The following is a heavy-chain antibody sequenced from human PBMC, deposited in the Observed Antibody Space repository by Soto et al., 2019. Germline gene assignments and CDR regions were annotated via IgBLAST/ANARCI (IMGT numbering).Heavy chain of an antibody. V-gene: IGHV3-53*01. D-gene: IGHD6-6*01. CDR3: AREGLYSSSDY. Sequence: GGSLRLSCAASGFTVITNYMSWVRQAPGKGLEWVSVIYNGGNTYYADSVKGRFTISTDNSKNTLYLQMNSLRVEDTAVYYCAREGLYSSSDYWGQGTLVTSPQ. J-gene: IGHJ4*02. CDR2: IYNGGNT. CDR1: GFTVITNY.